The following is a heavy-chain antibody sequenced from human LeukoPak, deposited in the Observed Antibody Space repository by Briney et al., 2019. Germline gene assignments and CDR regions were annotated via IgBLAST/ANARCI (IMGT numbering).Heavy chain of an antibody. J-gene: IGHJ6*02. Sequence: PGGSLRLSCAASGFTFSSYSMSWVRQAPGKGLEWVSVIYSGGSTYYADSVKGRFTISRDNSKNTLYLQMNSLRAEDTAVYYCARELAYCSGGSCYEEIYGMDVWGQGTTVTVSS. CDR2: IYSGGST. CDR3: ARELAYCSGGSCYEEIYGMDV. V-gene: IGHV3-53*01. D-gene: IGHD2-15*01. CDR1: GFTFSSYS.